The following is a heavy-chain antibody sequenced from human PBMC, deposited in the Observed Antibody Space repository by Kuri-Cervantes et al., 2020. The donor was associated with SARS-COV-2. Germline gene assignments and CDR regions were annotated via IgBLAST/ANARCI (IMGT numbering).Heavy chain of an antibody. Sequence: GSLRLSCTVSGCSISSSSYYWGWIRQPPGQGLEWIGSIYYSGSAYYNPSLKSRVTISVDTSKNQFSLKLSSVTAADTAVYYCARQMMSSITIFGVVITRNWFDPWGQGTLVTVSS. D-gene: IGHD3-3*01. CDR2: IYYSGSA. J-gene: IGHJ5*02. CDR1: GCSISSSSYY. CDR3: ARQMMSSITIFGVVITRNWFDP. V-gene: IGHV4-39*01.